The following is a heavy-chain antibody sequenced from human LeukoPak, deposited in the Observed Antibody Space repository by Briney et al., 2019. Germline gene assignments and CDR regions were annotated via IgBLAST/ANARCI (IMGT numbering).Heavy chain of an antibody. CDR1: GFTFSSYA. J-gene: IGHJ4*02. CDR2: ISGSGGST. Sequence: GGSLRLSCAASGFTFSSYAMSWVRQAPGKGLEWVSAISGSGGSTYYADSVKGRFTISRDSSKNTLHLQMNSLRAEDTAVYYCAKDVGGVQDYYYDSSGYGWGQGTLVTVSS. D-gene: IGHD3-22*01. CDR3: AKDVGGVQDYYYDSSGYG. V-gene: IGHV3-23*01.